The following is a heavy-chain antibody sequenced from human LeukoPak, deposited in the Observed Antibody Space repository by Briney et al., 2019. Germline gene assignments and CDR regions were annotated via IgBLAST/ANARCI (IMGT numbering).Heavy chain of an antibody. D-gene: IGHD1-26*01. V-gene: IGHV4-61*02. CDR2: IYTSGST. J-gene: IGHJ4*02. CDR3: AREVGGTYYDY. Sequence: SETLSLTCTVSGGSISSSSYFWNWIRQPAGKGLEWIGRIYTSGSTNYNPSLKSRVTMSVDTSKNQFSLKLSSVTAADTAVYYCAREVGGTYYDYWGQGTLVTVSS. CDR1: GGSISSSSYF.